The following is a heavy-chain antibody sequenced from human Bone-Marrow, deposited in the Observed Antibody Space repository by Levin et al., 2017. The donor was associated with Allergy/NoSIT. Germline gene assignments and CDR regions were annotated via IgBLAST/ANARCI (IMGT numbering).Heavy chain of an antibody. CDR2: VYHDGST. CDR1: GYSISTGYF. Sequence: NPSETLSLTCNVSGYSISTGYFWAWIRQSPVKGLEWIGNVYHDGSTHYNPSLKSRLTISVDTSKNQFSLRLTSVTVEDTALYYCARDRYSAWGNFDFWGQGALVTVSS. J-gene: IGHJ4*01. V-gene: IGHV4-38-2*02. CDR3: ARDRYSAWGNFDF. D-gene: IGHD7-27*01.